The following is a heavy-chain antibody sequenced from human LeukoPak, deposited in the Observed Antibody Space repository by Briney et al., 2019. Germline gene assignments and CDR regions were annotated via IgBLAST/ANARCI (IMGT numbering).Heavy chain of an antibody. CDR3: ARDLGWFDP. CDR2: TYYRSKWYS. J-gene: IGHJ5*02. Sequence: SQTLSLTCDISGDSVSSNSVAWNWIRQSPSRGLEWLGRTYYRSKWYSDYAVSVKSRIIINPDTSKNQFSLQMNSVTPEDTAVYYCARDLGWFDPWGQGTLVTVSS. CDR1: GDSVSSNSVA. V-gene: IGHV6-1*01.